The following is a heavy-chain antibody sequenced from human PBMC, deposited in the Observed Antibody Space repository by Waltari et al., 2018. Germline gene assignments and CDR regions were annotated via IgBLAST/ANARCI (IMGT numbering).Heavy chain of an antibody. CDR3: AYYYYYYGMDV. J-gene: IGHJ6*02. V-gene: IGHV1-69*08. CDR1: GGPFSSYS. CDR2: IIPIFGTA. Sequence: QVQLVQSGAEVKKPGSSVKVSCTASGGPFSSYSISWGRQAPGQGLEWMGRIIPIFGTANYAQKFQGRVTITADKSTSTAYMELSSLRSEDTAVYYCAYYYYYYGMDVWGQGTTVTVSS.